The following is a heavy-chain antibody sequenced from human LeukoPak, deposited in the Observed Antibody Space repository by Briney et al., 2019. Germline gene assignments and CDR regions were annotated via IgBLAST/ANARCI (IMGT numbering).Heavy chain of an antibody. D-gene: IGHD2-21*01. J-gene: IGHJ5*02. CDR2: IYSGGDT. Sequence: GGSLGLSCTASGFTVSTNYMNWVRQAPGKGLGWVSVIYSGGDTYYADSVKGRFTISRDNSKNMVYLQMNSLKAEDTAVYYCAGDRAYSGGTTGWLDPWGQRTLVTVSS. CDR1: GFTVSTNY. CDR3: AGDRAYSGGTTGWLDP. V-gene: IGHV3-66*01.